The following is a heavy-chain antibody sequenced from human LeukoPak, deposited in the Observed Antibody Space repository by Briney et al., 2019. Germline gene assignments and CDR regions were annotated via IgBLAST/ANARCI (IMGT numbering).Heavy chain of an antibody. CDR2: INPNSGGT. D-gene: IGHD5-18*01. J-gene: IGHJ4*02. CDR1: GYTFTGYY. CDR3: ATQPLRSYGNYYYFDY. V-gene: IGHV1-2*06. Sequence: ASVQVSCKASGYTFTGYYMHWVRQAPGQGLEWMGRINPNSGGTNYAQKFQGRVTMTRDTSISTAYMELSRLRSDDTAVYYCATQPLRSYGNYYYFDYWGQGTLVTVSS.